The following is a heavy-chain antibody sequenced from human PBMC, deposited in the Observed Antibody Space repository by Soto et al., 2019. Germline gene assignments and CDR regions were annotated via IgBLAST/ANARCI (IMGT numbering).Heavy chain of an antibody. D-gene: IGHD3-10*01. V-gene: IGHV4-61*01. J-gene: IGHJ6*02. Sequence: SETLSLTCTVSGGSVSSGSYYWSWIRQPPGKGLEWIGYIYYSGSTNYIPSLKSRVTISVDTSKNQFSLKLSSVTAADTAVYLCVRDLITMVQVGYYYYGMDVWGQGTTVTVSS. CDR2: IYYSGST. CDR3: VRDLITMVQVGYYYYGMDV. CDR1: GGSVSSGSYY.